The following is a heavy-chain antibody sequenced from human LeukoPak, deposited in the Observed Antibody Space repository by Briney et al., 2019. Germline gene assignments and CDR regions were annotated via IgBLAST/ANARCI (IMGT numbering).Heavy chain of an antibody. CDR3: ARVMGYGFADY. CDR2: IIPIFGTA. CDR1: GGTFSSYA. D-gene: IGHD5-12*01. Sequence: ASVKVSCKASGGTFSSYAISWVRQAPGQGLEWMGGIIPIFGTANYAQKSQGRVTITADESTSTAYMELSSLRSEDTAVYYCARVMGYGFADYWGQGTLVTVSS. J-gene: IGHJ4*02. V-gene: IGHV1-69*13.